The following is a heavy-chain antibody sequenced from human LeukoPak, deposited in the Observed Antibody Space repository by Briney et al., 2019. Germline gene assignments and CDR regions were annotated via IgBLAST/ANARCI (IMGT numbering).Heavy chain of an antibody. V-gene: IGHV4-61*02. D-gene: IGHD4-17*01. CDR1: GGSISSGSYY. Sequence: PSQTLSLTCTVSGGSISSGSYYWSWIRQPAGKGLEWIGRIYTSGSTNYNPSLKSRVTLSVDTSKNQFSLKLSSVTAADTAVYYCARDNGDYVVDYWGQGTLVTVSS. J-gene: IGHJ4*02. CDR2: IYTSGST. CDR3: ARDNGDYVVDY.